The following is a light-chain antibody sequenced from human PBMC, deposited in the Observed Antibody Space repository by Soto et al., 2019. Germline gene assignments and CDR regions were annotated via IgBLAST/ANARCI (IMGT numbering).Light chain of an antibody. Sequence: EIVLTQSPDTLSLSPGERATLSCRASQSVSSDYLVWYQQKPGLPPRLLIYGASRRATGIPDRFSGSGSRTDFILTISRLEPEDFAVYYCQHYDNTPPSVTFGPGTKVDIK. CDR2: GAS. CDR3: QHYDNTPPSVT. J-gene: IGKJ3*01. CDR1: QSVSSDY. V-gene: IGKV3-20*01.